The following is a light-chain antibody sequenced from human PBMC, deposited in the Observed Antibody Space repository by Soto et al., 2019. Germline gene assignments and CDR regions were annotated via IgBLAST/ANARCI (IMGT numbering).Light chain of an antibody. V-gene: IGLV6-57*04. CDR3: QSYDSSTVV. Sequence: NFMLTQPHSVSESPGKTVTISCTRSRGSIASNYVQWYQQRPGSAPTTVIYEDKQRPSGVPDRFSGSTDGSSNSASLTLSGLQTEDEGDYYCQSYDSSTVVFGGGTKLTVL. J-gene: IGLJ2*01. CDR1: RGSIASNY. CDR2: EDK.